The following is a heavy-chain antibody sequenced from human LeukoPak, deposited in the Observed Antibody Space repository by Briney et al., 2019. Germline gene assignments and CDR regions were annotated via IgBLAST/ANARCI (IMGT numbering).Heavy chain of an antibody. V-gene: IGHV6-1*01. D-gene: IGHD1-1*01. CDR2: TYYRSKLYN. Sequence: PSQTLSLTCAISGDSVSSNSAAWNWIRQSPSRGLEWVGRTYYRSKLYNDYALSVRGRITINPDTSKNQFSLQLNSMTPEDTAVYYCTRGWNSFDYWGQGTLVTVSS. CDR1: GDSVSSNSAA. J-gene: IGHJ4*02. CDR3: TRGWNSFDY.